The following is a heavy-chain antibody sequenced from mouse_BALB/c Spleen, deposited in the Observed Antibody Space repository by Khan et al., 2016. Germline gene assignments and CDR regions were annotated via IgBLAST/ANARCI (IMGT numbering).Heavy chain of an antibody. CDR3: ARGRYRYPFAY. J-gene: IGHJ3*01. D-gene: IGHD2-14*01. V-gene: IGHV3-2*02. Sequence: EVQLQESGPGLVKPSQSLSLTCTVTGYSITSDYAWHWIRQFPGNKLEWMGYISYSGSTSYNPSLKSRISITRDTSKNQFFLQLNSVTTEDTATSYCARGRYRYPFAYWGQGTLVTVSA. CDR2: ISYSGST. CDR1: GYSITSDYA.